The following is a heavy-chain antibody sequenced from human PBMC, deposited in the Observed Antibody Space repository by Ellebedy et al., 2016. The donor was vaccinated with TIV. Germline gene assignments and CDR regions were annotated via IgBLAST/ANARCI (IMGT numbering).Heavy chain of an antibody. J-gene: IGHJ3*02. CDR3: ARDEEVGARAEDAFDI. D-gene: IGHD1-26*01. CDR2: ISWDGGST. Sequence: GGSLRLSCAASGFTFDDYTMHWVRQAPGKGLEWVSLISWDGGSTYYADSVKGRFTISRDNAKNSLYLQMNSLRAEDTAVSYCARDEEVGARAEDAFDIWGQGTMVTVSS. CDR1: GFTFDDYT. V-gene: IGHV3-43*01.